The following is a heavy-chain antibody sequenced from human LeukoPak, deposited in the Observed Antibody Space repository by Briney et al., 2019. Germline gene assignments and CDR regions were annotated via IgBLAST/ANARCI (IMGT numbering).Heavy chain of an antibody. CDR2: FDPEDGET. Sequence: GASVTVSCKVSGYTLTELSMHWVRQAPGKGLEWMGGFDPEDGETIYAQKFQGRVTMTEHTSTDTAYMELSSLRSEDTAVYYCATEAGRYYDSTSGAFDIWGQGTMVTVSS. CDR1: GYTLTELS. J-gene: IGHJ3*02. CDR3: ATEAGRYYDSTSGAFDI. V-gene: IGHV1-24*01. D-gene: IGHD3-22*01.